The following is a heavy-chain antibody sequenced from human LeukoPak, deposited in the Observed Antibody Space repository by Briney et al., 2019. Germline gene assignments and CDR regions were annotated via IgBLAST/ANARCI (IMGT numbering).Heavy chain of an antibody. CDR2: INGDGSST. D-gene: IGHD6-13*01. CDR1: GFTLSPYW. Sequence: QPGGSLRLSCSASGFTLSPYWMHWVRQSPGKGLVWVSRINGDGSSTTYADSVKGRFTISRDNSKNTLYLQMNILRAEDTAVYYCARARCSRTSCNTGSDYWGQGTLVTVSS. V-gene: IGHV3-74*01. J-gene: IGHJ4*02. CDR3: ARARCSRTSCNTGSDY.